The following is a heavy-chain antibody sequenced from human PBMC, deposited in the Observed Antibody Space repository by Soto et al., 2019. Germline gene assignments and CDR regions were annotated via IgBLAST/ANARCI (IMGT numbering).Heavy chain of an antibody. CDR3: ARDYSNPRGRFDP. D-gene: IGHD4-4*01. V-gene: IGHV3-7*01. CDR1: GFTSSGYW. J-gene: IGHJ5*02. Sequence: GGSLRLSCAASGFTSSGYWMTWVRQAPGKGLEWVANINQDGSEKYYVDSVKGRFTISRDTAKDSLYLQMNSLRAEDTAIYYCARDYSNPRGRFDPWGQGILVTVSS. CDR2: INQDGSEK.